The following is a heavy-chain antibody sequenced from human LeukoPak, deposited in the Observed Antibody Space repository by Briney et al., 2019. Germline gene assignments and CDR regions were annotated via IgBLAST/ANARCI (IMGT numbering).Heavy chain of an antibody. CDR3: ASTRLSGYGSGTYPRYGIDV. CDR1: GFTFTDFY. CDR2: ISISGTTI. J-gene: IGHJ6*02. V-gene: IGHV3-11*01. Sequence: GVSLRLSCAASGFTFTDFYMSWIRQAPGKGLEWVSYISISGTTIYYADSVKGRFTFSRDNAKNSLYLQMNSLRAEDTAVYFCASTRLSGYGSGTYPRYGIDVWGQGTTVTVSS. D-gene: IGHD3-10*01.